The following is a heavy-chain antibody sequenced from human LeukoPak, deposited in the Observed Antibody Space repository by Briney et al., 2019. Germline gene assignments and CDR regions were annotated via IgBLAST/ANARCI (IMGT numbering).Heavy chain of an antibody. CDR2: INPSGGST. J-gene: IGHJ4*02. Sequence: ASVKVSCKASGYTFTSYYMHWVRQAPGQGLEWMGIINPSGGSTSYAQKFQGRVTMTRDTSTSSVEMELISLRSEDTAVYYCARGNLIGSGWQYYFDYWGQGTLVTVSS. D-gene: IGHD6-19*01. CDR3: ARGNLIGSGWQYYFDY. CDR1: GYTFTSYY. V-gene: IGHV1-46*01.